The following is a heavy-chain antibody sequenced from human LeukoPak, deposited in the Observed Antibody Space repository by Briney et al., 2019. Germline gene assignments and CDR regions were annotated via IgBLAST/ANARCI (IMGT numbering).Heavy chain of an antibody. Sequence: PSETLSLTCTVSGGSISSYYWSWIRQPPGEGLEWIGYIYYSGSTNYNPSLKSRVIISVDTSKNQFSLKLSSVTAADTAVYYCARSHSVWTSFDYWGQGTLVTVSS. CDR3: ARSHSVWTSFDY. J-gene: IGHJ4*02. CDR2: IYYSGST. D-gene: IGHD3/OR15-3a*01. V-gene: IGHV4-59*01. CDR1: GGSISSYY.